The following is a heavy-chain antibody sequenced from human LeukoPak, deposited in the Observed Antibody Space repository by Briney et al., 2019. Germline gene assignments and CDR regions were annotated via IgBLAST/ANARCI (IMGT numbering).Heavy chain of an antibody. J-gene: IGHJ6*02. D-gene: IGHD4-23*01. CDR3: ARDYGGNSNYYYYGMDV. V-gene: IGHV4-59*01. CDR2: IYYSGST. CDR1: GGSISSYY. Sequence: SETLSLTCTVSGGSISSYYWNWIRQPPGKGLEWIGYIYYSGSTKYSPSLKGRVTISVDTPKNQFSLKVSSVTAADTAVYYCARDYGGNSNYYYYGMDVWGQGTTVTVSS.